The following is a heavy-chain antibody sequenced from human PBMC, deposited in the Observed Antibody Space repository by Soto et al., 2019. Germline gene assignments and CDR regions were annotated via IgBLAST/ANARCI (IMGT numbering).Heavy chain of an antibody. Sequence: SVKVSCKASGYTVTSYDINWVRQATGQGLEWMGWMNPNSGNTGYAQKFQGRVTMTRNTSISTAYMELSSLRSEDTAVYYCARSRRSLRFLEWGAAPYYYYGMDVWGQGTTVTVSS. CDR1: GYTVTSYD. V-gene: IGHV1-8*01. D-gene: IGHD3-3*01. J-gene: IGHJ6*02. CDR2: MNPNSGNT. CDR3: ARSRRSLRFLEWGAAPYYYYGMDV.